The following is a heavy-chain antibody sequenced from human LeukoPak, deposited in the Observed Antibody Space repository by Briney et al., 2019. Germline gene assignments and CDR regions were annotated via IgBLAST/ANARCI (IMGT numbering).Heavy chain of an antibody. D-gene: IGHD4-17*01. CDR3: AREREIYGDYFFDY. CDR2: ISSSSSTI. J-gene: IGHJ4*02. V-gene: IGHV3-48*01. Sequence: GGSLRLSCAASGFTFSSYSMNWVRQAPGKGLEWVSYISSSSSTIYYADSVKGRFTISRDNAKNSLYLQMNSLRAEDTAVYYCAREREIYGDYFFDYWRQGTLVTVSS. CDR1: GFTFSSYS.